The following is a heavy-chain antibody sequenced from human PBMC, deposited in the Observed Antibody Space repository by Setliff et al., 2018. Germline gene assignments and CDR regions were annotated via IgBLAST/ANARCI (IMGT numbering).Heavy chain of an antibody. V-gene: IGHV3-7*01. J-gene: IGHJ6*02. Sequence: RLSCAASGFTFSSYWMSWVRQAPGKGLEWVANIKQDGSEKYYVDSVKGRFTISRDNAKNSLYLQMNSLRAEDTAVYYCAREAVVARGEGYYYYGMGVWGQGTTVTVSS. CDR3: AREAVVARGEGYYYYGMGV. CDR1: GFTFSSYW. D-gene: IGHD2-15*01. CDR2: IKQDGSEK.